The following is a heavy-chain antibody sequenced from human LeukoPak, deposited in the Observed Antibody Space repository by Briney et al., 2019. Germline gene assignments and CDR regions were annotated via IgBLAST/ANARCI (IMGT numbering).Heavy chain of an antibody. CDR2: ISYDGSNK. D-gene: IGHD5-24*01. CDR3: ARDGMATALDY. J-gene: IGHJ4*02. V-gene: IGHV3-30-3*01. Sequence: GGSLRLSCAASGFTFSSYAMHWVRQAPGKGLEWVAVISYDGSNKYHADSVKGRFTISRDNSKNTLYLQMNSLRAEDTAVYYCARDGMATALDYWGQGTLVTVSS. CDR1: GFTFSSYA.